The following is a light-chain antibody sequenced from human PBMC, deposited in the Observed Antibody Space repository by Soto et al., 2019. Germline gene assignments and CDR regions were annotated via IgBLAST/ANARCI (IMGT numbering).Light chain of an antibody. CDR3: ASFTSRNTYV. Sequence: QSGRTPRASVSWSPGQSSSISCTGTSSDVGGYNYVSWYQQHPDKAPRLMIYDVSNRPSGVSDRFSGSKSGDTASLTISGLQAEDEADYSCASFTSRNTYVYGTGTKVTVL. V-gene: IGLV2-14*03. CDR2: DVS. CDR1: SSDVGGYNY. J-gene: IGLJ1*01.